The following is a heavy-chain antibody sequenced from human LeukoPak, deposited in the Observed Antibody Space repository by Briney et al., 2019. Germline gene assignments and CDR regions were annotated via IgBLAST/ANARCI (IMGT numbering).Heavy chain of an antibody. CDR3: AKDPNYYGSVYNWFDP. CDR1: GFTFSSYA. CDR2: ISGSGGST. D-gene: IGHD3-10*01. Sequence: GGSLRLSCGASGFTFSSYAMSWVRQAPGKGLEWVSAISGSGGSTYYADSVKGRFTISRDNSKNTLYLQMNSLRAEDTAVYYCAKDPNYYGSVYNWFDPWGQGTLVTVSS. J-gene: IGHJ5*02. V-gene: IGHV3-23*01.